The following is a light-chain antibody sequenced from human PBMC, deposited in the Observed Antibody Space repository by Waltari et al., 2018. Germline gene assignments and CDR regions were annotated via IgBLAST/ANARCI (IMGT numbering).Light chain of an antibody. Sequence: EIVMTQSPATLSVSPGERATLSRRPSQSVSSNLAWYQQKPGQAPRLLISGGATRATGIRPMFIGSGSGTEFNLTISSLQSEDFAVYFCQQYNNGPPDTFGQGTKLEIK. CDR3: QQYNNGPPDT. V-gene: IGKV3-15*01. CDR1: QSVSSN. CDR2: GGA. J-gene: IGKJ2*01.